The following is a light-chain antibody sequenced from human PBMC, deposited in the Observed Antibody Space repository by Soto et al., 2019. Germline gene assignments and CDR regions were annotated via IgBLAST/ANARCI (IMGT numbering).Light chain of an antibody. J-gene: IGKJ4*01. CDR2: AAS. Sequence: EVVLTQSPGTVSLSPGERATLSCRASQSVTSNYLAWYQQKPGQAPRLLIYAASSRATGIPDRFSGSGSGTDFTLSISRLEPEDFAVYYCQQYYSYPPGFGGGTKVEIK. V-gene: IGKV3-20*01. CDR1: QSVTSNY. CDR3: QQYYSYPPG.